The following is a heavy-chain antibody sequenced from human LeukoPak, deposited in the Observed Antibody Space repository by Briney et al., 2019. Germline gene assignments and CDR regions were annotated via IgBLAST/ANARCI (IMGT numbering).Heavy chain of an antibody. CDR2: INADGTIT. J-gene: IGHJ4*02. D-gene: IGHD2-21*02. CDR1: GFTFNTYY. Sequence: GGSLRLSCVASGFTFNTYYMHWVRQAPGERLVWVSFINADGTITKYADSVKGRFTISRDNAKSTVYLQMNGLRVEDTAMYHCVRLAVTDTNYWGQGSLVTVSS. V-gene: IGHV3-74*01. CDR3: VRLAVTDTNY.